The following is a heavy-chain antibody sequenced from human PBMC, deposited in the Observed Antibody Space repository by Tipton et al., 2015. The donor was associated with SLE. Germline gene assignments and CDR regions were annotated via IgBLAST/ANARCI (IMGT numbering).Heavy chain of an antibody. CDR2: IKEDGSGK. J-gene: IGHJ5*02. Sequence: SLRLSCAASGFSFSTYWMSWVRQAPGKGLEWVANIKEDGSGKYHVDSVKGRFTISRGNAKNSLHLQMTSLRVEDTGVYYCVRDSGTYGRGWFDPWGQGTLVSVSS. V-gene: IGHV3-7*01. CDR1: GFSFSTYW. CDR3: VRDSGTYGRGWFDP. D-gene: IGHD1-26*01.